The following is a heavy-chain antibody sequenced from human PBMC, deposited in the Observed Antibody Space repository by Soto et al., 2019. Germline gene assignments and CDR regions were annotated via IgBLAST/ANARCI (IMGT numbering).Heavy chain of an antibody. V-gene: IGHV1-3*01. CDR2: INAGNGNA. D-gene: IGHD1-1*01. J-gene: IGHJ6*02. CDR1: GYTFTSYA. Sequence: ASVKVSCKASGYTFTSYALHWVRQAPGQRLEWMGWINAGNGNANYSQKFQDRVTITRDKSTSTAYMELSSLRSEDTAVYYCARVDDSGGYYYYGMDVWGQGTTVTVSS. CDR3: ARVDDSGGYYYYGMDV.